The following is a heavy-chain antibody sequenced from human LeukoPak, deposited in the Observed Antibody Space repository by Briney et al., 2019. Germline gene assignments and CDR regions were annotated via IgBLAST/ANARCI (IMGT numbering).Heavy chain of an antibody. CDR3: ARDPRRFSLGYYHSSHGYNGMDV. D-gene: IGHD3-3*01. J-gene: IGHJ6*02. CDR2: ISSSSSTI. V-gene: IGHV3-48*04. Sequence: GGSLRLSCAASGFTFSSYSMNWVRQAPGKGLEWVSYISSSSSTIYYADSVKGRFTISRDNAKNSLYLQMNSLGAEDAAVYYCARDPRRFSLGYYHSSHGYNGMDVWGQGTTVTVSS. CDR1: GFTFSSYS.